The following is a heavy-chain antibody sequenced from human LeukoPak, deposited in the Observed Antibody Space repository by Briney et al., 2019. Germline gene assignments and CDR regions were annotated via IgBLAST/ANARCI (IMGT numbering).Heavy chain of an antibody. CDR1: GYTFTGYY. J-gene: IGHJ4*02. CDR2: INPNSGGT. D-gene: IGHD3-22*01. CDR3: ARDYYDSSGYWVDDY. Sequence: ASVKVSCKASGYTFTGYYMRWVRQAPGQGLEWMGWINPNSGGTNYAQKFQGRVTMTRDTSISTAYMELSRLRSDDTAVYYCARDYYDSSGYWVDDYWGQGTLVTVSS. V-gene: IGHV1-2*02.